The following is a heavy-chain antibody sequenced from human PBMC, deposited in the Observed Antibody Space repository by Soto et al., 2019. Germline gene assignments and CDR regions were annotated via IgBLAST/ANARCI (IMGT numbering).Heavy chain of an antibody. CDR1: GYTFPSSG. J-gene: IGHJ4*02. CDR3: ARDHSGNPFD. D-gene: IGHD1-26*01. Sequence: QVQLVQSGAEVKKPGASVKVSCKASGYTFPSSGFSWVRQAPGQGLEWMGWITPYNGTTNYAQKPQGRVTMTTDPSTSTDYMELRSLRSDDTAVYYCARDHSGNPFDGGQGTLVTVSS. CDR2: ITPYNGTT. V-gene: IGHV1-18*01.